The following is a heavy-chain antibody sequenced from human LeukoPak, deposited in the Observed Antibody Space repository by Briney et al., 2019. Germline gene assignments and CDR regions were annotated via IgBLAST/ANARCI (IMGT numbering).Heavy chain of an antibody. J-gene: IGHJ4*02. D-gene: IGHD3-9*01. V-gene: IGHV1-46*01. CDR1: GYTFTSYY. Sequence: GASVKVSCKASGYTFTSYYMHWVRQAPGQGLEWMGIINPSGGSTSYAQKFQGRVTMTRDTSRSTVYMELSSLRSEDTAVYYCARDWLDYDILTGYYRPLYYFDYWGQGTLVTVSS. CDR3: ARDWLDYDILTGYYRPLYYFDY. CDR2: INPSGGST.